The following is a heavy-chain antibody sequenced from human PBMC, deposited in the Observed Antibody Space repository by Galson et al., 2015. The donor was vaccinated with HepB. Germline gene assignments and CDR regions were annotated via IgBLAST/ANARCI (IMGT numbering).Heavy chain of an antibody. CDR1: GFTFTSSA. Sequence: SVKVSCKASGFTFTSSAVQWVRQARGQRLEWIGWIVVGSGNTNYAQKFQERVTITRDMSTSTAYMELSSLRSEDTAVYYCAADWVGAAAGTLYWGQGTLVTVSS. J-gene: IGHJ4*02. V-gene: IGHV1-58*01. CDR3: AADWVGAAAGTLY. D-gene: IGHD6-13*01. CDR2: IVVGSGNT.